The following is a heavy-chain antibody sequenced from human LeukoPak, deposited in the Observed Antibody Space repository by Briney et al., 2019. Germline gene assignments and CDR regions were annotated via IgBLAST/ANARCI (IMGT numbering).Heavy chain of an antibody. V-gene: IGHV4-39*02. CDR1: GGSISSNSYY. J-gene: IGHJ4*02. CDR2: IYYSGST. CDR3: AGDYCSGGSCYIDY. D-gene: IGHD2-15*01. Sequence: SETLSLTCTVSGGSISSNSYYWGWIRQPPGKGLEWIGSIYYSGSTYYNPSLKSRVTISVDTSKNQFSLKLSSVTAADTAVYYCAGDYCSGGSCYIDYWGQGTLVTVSS.